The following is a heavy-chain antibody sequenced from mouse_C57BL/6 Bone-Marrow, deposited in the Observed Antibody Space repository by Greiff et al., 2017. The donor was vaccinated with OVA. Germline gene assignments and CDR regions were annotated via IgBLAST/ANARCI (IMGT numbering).Heavy chain of an antibody. CDR3: AREVYQGAMDY. J-gene: IGHJ4*01. CDR2: IDPSDSYT. CDR1: GYTFTSYW. Sequence: QVQLQQPGAELVMPGASVKLSCKASGYTFTSYWMHWVKQRPGQGLEWIGEIDPSDSYTNYNQKFKGKSTLTVDKSSSTAYMQLSSLTSEDSAVYYCAREVYQGAMDYWGQGTSVTVSS. V-gene: IGHV1-69*01.